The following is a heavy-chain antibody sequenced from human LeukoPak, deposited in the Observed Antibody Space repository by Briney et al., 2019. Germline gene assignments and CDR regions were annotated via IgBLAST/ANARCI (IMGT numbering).Heavy chain of an antibody. CDR2: ISSSSSYI. CDR1: GFTFSSYT. D-gene: IGHD2-15*01. V-gene: IGHV3-21*01. CDR3: AIIQGYCSGGSCYSWFDP. J-gene: IGHJ5*02. Sequence: PGGSLRLSCAASGFTFSSYTMNWVRQAPGKGLEWVSSISSSSSYIYYADSVKGRFTNSRDNAKNSLYLQMNSLRAEDTAVYYCAIIQGYCSGGSCYSWFDPWGQGTLVTVSS.